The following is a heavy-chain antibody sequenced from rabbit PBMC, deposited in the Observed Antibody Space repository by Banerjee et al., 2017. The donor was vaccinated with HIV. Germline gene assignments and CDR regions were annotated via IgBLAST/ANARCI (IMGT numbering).Heavy chain of an antibody. J-gene: IGHJ2*01. D-gene: IGHD4-1*01. CDR1: GFSFSSSYY. CDR3: TRGPYSSAWGAFDP. Sequence: QEQLVESGGDLVQPEGSLTLTCTASGFSFSSSYYMCWVRQAPGKGLEWIACIYAGSSGSTYYASWAKGRFTISKTSSTTVTLQMTSLTAADTATYFCTRGPYSSAWGAFDPWGPGTLVTVS. V-gene: IGHV1S45*01. CDR2: IYAGSSGST.